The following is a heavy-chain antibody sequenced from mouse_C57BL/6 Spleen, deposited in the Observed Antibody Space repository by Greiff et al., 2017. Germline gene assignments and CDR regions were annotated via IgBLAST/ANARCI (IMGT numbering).Heavy chain of an antibody. J-gene: IGHJ3*01. V-gene: IGHV1-52*01. CDR1: GYTFTSYW. D-gene: IGHD2-12*01. CDR2: IDPSDSET. Sequence: QVQLQQPGAELVRPGSSVKLSCKASGYTFTSYWMHWVKQRPIQGLEWIGNIDPSDSETHYNQKFKGKATLTVDKSSSTAYMQLSSLTSEDSAVYYCVREHCYDSCPFAYWGQGTLVTVSA. CDR3: VREHCYDSCPFAY.